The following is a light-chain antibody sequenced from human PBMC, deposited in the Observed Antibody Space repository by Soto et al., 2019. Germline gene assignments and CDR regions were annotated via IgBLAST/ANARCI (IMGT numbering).Light chain of an antibody. CDR1: QTISSY. J-gene: IGKJ2*01. CDR2: SAS. Sequence: DIQMTQSPTSLSASVGDSVTISCRASQTISSYLNWYQQQPGKAPKLLIYSASNFQTGVPSRFSGSGFGTDYTLTISSLQPADFATYYCQQTFKTPHTFGQGTKVDI. CDR3: QQTFKTPHT. V-gene: IGKV1-39*01.